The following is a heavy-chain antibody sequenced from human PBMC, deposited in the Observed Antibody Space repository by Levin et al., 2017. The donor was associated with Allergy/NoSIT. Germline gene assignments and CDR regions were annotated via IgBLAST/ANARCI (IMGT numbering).Heavy chain of an antibody. CDR3: ARVDSTSGYYLAY. CDR2: IFGGGST. D-gene: IGHD3-22*01. J-gene: IGHJ4*02. Sequence: PGGSLRLSCAASGFTVSSSYMSWVRQAPGRGLEWVSLIFGGGSTFYADSVKGRFIISRDNSKNTLYLQMNSLRAEDTALYYCARVDSTSGYYLAYWGQGTLVTVSS. CDR1: GFTVSSSY. V-gene: IGHV3-66*01.